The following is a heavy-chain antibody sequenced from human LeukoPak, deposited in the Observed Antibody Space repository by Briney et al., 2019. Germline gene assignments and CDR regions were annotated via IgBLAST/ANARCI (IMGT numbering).Heavy chain of an antibody. V-gene: IGHV3-23*01. CDR2: ISGSGGTT. CDR3: AVSTSGYYRHFDS. CDR1: GFTFTNYA. J-gene: IGHJ4*02. Sequence: PGGSLRLSCAASGFTFTNYAMSWVRQPPGKGLEWVSAISGSGGTTYYADSVKGRFTISRDNSRDTLYLQMNSLGAEDTAVYYCAVSTSGYYRHFDSWGQGTLVTVSS. D-gene: IGHD3-22*01.